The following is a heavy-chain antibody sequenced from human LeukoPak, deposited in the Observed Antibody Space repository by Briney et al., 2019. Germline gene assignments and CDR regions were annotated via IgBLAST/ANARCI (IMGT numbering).Heavy chain of an antibody. Sequence: GGSLRLSCAVSGFTVSSIYMSWVRQAPGKGLEWVSFIYSDGNTYYGDSVTGRFTLSRDSSRNTLYLQMNSLTVDDTAVYYCAGDTHSSSWYDHWGQGTLVTVSS. CDR2: IYSDGNT. J-gene: IGHJ5*02. D-gene: IGHD6-19*01. CDR3: AGDTHSSSWYDH. CDR1: GFTVSSIY. V-gene: IGHV3-53*01.